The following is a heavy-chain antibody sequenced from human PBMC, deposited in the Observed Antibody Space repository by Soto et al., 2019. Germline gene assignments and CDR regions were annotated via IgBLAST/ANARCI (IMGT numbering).Heavy chain of an antibody. D-gene: IGHD6-13*01. CDR3: ARDCFGSSSWSAYGMDV. J-gene: IGHJ6*02. CDR2: IYYSGST. Sequence: SETLSLTCTVSGGSISSGDYYWSWIRQPPGKGLEWIGYIYYSGSTYYNPSLKSRVTISVDTSKNQFSLKLSSVTAADAAVYYCARDCFGSSSWSAYGMDVWGQGTTVTVSS. CDR1: GGSISSGDYY. V-gene: IGHV4-30-4*01.